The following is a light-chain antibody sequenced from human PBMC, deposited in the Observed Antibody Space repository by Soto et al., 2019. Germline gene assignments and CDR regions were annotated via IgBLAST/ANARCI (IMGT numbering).Light chain of an antibody. CDR1: QGIRNY. Sequence: DIQMTQSPFSLSASVGDRVTITCRASQGIRNYVGWFQQKPGEAPKRLIYATSSLEGGVPSRFSGGGSGTEFTLSSSSLQPEDFATYYCLQHNSYPYTFGQGTKLEIK. CDR2: ATS. J-gene: IGKJ2*01. V-gene: IGKV1-17*01. CDR3: LQHNSYPYT.